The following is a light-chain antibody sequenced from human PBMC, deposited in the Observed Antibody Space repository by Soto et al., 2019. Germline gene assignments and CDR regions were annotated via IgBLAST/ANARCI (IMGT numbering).Light chain of an antibody. V-gene: IGKV1-5*03. CDR1: QTISSW. J-gene: IGKJ1*01. Sequence: DIQMTQSPSTLSGSVGGRCTITCLAIQTISSWLAWYQQKPGKAPKLLIYKASTLKSGVPSRFSGSGSGTEFTLTISSLQPDDFATYYCQHYNSYSEAFGQGTKVDIK. CDR2: KAS. CDR3: QHYNSYSEA.